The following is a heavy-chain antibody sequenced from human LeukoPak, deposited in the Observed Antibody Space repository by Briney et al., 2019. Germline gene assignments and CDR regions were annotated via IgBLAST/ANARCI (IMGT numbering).Heavy chain of an antibody. D-gene: IGHD1-1*01. CDR2: ISYDESHK. V-gene: IGHV3-30*18. Sequence: PGRSLRLSCAASGXTFSSYVIHWVRQAPGKGREWVAVISYDESHKYYADSVKGRFTISRDNSKNTLYLQMDSLRAEDTAVYYCVKGGGERDRIFEYWGQGTLVTVSS. CDR3: VKGGGERDRIFEY. CDR1: GXTFSSYV. J-gene: IGHJ4*02.